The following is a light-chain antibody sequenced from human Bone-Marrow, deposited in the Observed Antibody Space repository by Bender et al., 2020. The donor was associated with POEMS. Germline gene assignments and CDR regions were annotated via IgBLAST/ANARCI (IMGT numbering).Light chain of an antibody. Sequence: SSVLTQPPSVSVAPGQTARITCGENNIGSKSVHWYQQKPGHAPVLVVYDDYDRPSGIPERFSGSNSGNTATLTISRVEAGDEADYYCQVWENSSDHWVFGGGTKLTVL. CDR2: DDY. CDR3: QVWENSSDHWV. CDR1: NIGSKS. V-gene: IGLV3-21*02. J-gene: IGLJ3*02.